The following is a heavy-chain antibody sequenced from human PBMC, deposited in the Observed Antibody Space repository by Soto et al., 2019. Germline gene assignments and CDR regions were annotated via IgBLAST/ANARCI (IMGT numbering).Heavy chain of an antibody. J-gene: IGHJ6*02. CDR3: ARIEDYCSSTSCYSYYYYGMDV. Sequence: PGGSLRLSCAASGFTFNNYAMSWVRQTPGKGLEWVSSISGSGGTTYYADFEKGRFTISRDNSKNTLWLQMNSLRAEDTAVYYCARIEDYCSSTSCYSYYYYGMDVWGQGTTVTVSS. CDR2: ISGSGGTT. D-gene: IGHD2-2*01. V-gene: IGHV3-23*01. CDR1: GFTFNNYA.